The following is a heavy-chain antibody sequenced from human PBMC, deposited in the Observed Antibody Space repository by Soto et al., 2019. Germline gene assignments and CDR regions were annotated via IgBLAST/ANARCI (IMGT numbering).Heavy chain of an antibody. V-gene: IGHV3-53*01. CDR1: GFTVRANY. J-gene: IGHJ4*02. CDR2: IYSGGTT. D-gene: IGHD5-12*01. CDR3: HGYGY. Sequence: EVQLVESGGGLIQPGGSLRLSCAVSGFTVRANYMSWVRQAPGKGLEWVSAIYSGGTTYYADSVKGGFIISRDISKNTLYLQMNILRAEDTAVYYCHGYGYWGQGTLVTVSS.